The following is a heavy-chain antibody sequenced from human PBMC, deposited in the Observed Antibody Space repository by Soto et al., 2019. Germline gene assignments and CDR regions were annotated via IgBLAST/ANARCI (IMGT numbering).Heavy chain of an antibody. D-gene: IGHD2-2*01. V-gene: IGHV1-69*01. CDR1: GGTFSSYA. CDR3: ASPLKVVPAAIPYYYYGMDV. Sequence: QVQLVQSGAEVKKPGSSVKVSCKASGGTFSSYAISWVRQAPGQGLEWMGGIIPIFGTANYAQKFQGRVTITADESTSTAYMELSSLRSEDTAVYYCASPLKVVPAAIPYYYYGMDVWGQGTTVTVSS. CDR2: IIPIFGTA. J-gene: IGHJ6*02.